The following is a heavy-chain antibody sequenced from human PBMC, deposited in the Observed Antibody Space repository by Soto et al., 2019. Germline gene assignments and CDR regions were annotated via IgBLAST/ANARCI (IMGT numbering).Heavy chain of an antibody. CDR2: INHSGST. J-gene: IGHJ4*02. V-gene: IGHV4-34*01. D-gene: IGHD2-2*01. Sequence: PSETLSLTCAVYGGSFSGYYWSWIRQPPGKGLEWFGEINHSGSTNYNPSLKSRVTISVDTSKNQFSLKLSSVTAADTAVYYCARGLGEDIVVVPAAQAYYFDYWGQGTLVTVSS. CDR3: ARGLGEDIVVVPAAQAYYFDY. CDR1: GGSFSGYY.